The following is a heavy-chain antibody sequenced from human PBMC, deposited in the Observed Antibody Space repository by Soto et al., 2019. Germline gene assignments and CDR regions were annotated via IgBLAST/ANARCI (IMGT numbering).Heavy chain of an antibody. J-gene: IGHJ6*02. CDR3: ARESSSPNYYYYGMDV. CDR2: IIPLLGTP. D-gene: IGHD6-6*01. Sequence: QVQLVQSGAEVKKPGSSVKVSCRASGGTFSSYAVSWVRQAPGQGLEWMGVIIPLLGTPKYAQKFQGRVTITADDSATTAYMELTSLRSDDTAVYYCARESSSPNYYYYGMDVWGQGTMVTVSS. CDR1: GGTFSSYA. V-gene: IGHV1-69*01.